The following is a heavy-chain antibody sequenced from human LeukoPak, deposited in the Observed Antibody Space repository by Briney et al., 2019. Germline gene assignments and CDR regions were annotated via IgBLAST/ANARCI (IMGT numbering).Heavy chain of an antibody. CDR2: ISGSGGNT. Sequence: GGSLRLSCAASGFTFSRYSMNWVRQAPGKGLEWVSAISGSGGNTYYADSVKGRFTISRDNAKNTLYLQMNSLRDEDTAMYYCTRDRARAGGEILDYWGQGTLVTVSS. CDR1: GFTFSRYS. J-gene: IGHJ4*02. V-gene: IGHV3-21*06. CDR3: TRDRARAGGEILDY. D-gene: IGHD3-10*01.